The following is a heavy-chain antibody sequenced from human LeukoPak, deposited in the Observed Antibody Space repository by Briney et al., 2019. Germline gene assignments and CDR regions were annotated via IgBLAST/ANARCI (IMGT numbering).Heavy chain of an antibody. V-gene: IGHV3-23*01. J-gene: IGHJ6*03. CDR1: GFTFSSYG. CDR2: ISGSGGST. Sequence: SGGTLRLSCAASGFTFSSYGMSWVRQAPGKGLEWVSAISGSGGSTYYADSVKGRFTISRDNSKNTLYLQMNSLRAEDTAVYYCAKEGIAVAGRRGYYMDVWGKGTTVTISS. D-gene: IGHD6-19*01. CDR3: AKEGIAVAGRRGYYMDV.